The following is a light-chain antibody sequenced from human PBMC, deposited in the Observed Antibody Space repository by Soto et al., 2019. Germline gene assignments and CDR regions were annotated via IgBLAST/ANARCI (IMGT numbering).Light chain of an antibody. CDR3: QQRSNWPPT. J-gene: IGKJ1*01. V-gene: IGKV3-11*01. CDR2: DAS. Sequence: DTVLTQSPATLSLSPGERATLSCRASQSVTTYLAWYQQKPGQAPRLLISDASNRATGIPVRFSGSGSGTDFTLTISSLEPEDFAVYYCQQRSNWPPTFGQGTKVDI. CDR1: QSVTTY.